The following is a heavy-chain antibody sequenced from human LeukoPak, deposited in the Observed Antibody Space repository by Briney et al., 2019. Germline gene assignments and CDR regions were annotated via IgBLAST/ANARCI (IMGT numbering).Heavy chain of an antibody. Sequence: QTGGSLRLSCAASGFTFSSYSMNWVRQAPGKGLEWVSYISSSSSTIYYADSVKGRFTISRDNAKNSLYLQMNSLRAEDTAVYYCARLQEGRFHQEVAFDIWGQGTMVTVSS. CDR2: ISSSSSTI. D-gene: IGHD3-16*01. J-gene: IGHJ3*02. V-gene: IGHV3-48*01. CDR1: GFTFSSYS. CDR3: ARLQEGRFHQEVAFDI.